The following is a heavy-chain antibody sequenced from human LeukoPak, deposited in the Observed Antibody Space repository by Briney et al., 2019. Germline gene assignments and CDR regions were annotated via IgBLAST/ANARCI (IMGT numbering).Heavy chain of an antibody. Sequence: GGSLRLSCAASGFTFNTYPMNWVRQAPGKGLEWVSSIISSSYNMLYADSVKGRFIVSRDNAKNSLYLQMNSLRDEDTAVYYCATSPGGQEYVSGNYRSIYYFEYWGQGSLVTVSS. CDR1: GFTFNTYP. J-gene: IGHJ4*02. CDR2: IISSSYNM. V-gene: IGHV3-21*01. D-gene: IGHD3-16*02. CDR3: ATSPGGQEYVSGNYRSIYYFEY.